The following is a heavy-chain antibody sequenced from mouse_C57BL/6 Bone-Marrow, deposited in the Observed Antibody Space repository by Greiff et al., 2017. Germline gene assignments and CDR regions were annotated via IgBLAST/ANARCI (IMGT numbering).Heavy chain of an antibody. CDR3: ARTLYSNYGAY. Sequence: QVQLQQPGAALVMPGASVKLSCKASGYTFTSYWMHWVKQRPGQGLEWIGEIDPSDSYTNYNQKFKGKSTLTVDKSSSTAYMQLSSLTSEDSAVYYCARTLYSNYGAYWGQGTLVTVSA. V-gene: IGHV1-69*01. D-gene: IGHD2-5*01. CDR2: IDPSDSYT. J-gene: IGHJ3*01. CDR1: GYTFTSYW.